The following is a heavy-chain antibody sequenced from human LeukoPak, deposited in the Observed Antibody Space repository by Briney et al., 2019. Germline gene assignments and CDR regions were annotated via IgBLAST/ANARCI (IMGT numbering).Heavy chain of an antibody. Sequence: GASVKVSCKASGYTFTGYYMHWVRQAPGQGLEWMGWINPNSGGTNYAQKFQGRVTMTRDTSISTAYMELSRLRSDDTAVYYCARSTIFGVVILDYWGQGTLVTVSS. CDR3: ARSTIFGVVILDY. CDR2: INPNSGGT. V-gene: IGHV1-2*02. J-gene: IGHJ4*02. D-gene: IGHD3-3*01. CDR1: GYTFTGYY.